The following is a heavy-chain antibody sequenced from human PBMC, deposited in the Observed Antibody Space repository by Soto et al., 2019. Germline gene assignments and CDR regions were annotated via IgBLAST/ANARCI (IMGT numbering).Heavy chain of an antibody. D-gene: IGHD3-22*01. CDR1: GGYFSAYY. Sequence: PSETLSLTCAVYGGYFSAYYWRCIRQPPWKGLEWIGEINHSGGTSYNPSLKSRVTISVDTAKSQFSLKLTSVNAADRAVYYCARGSVDTVDSTGLYDYWGQGTPVTVS. V-gene: IGHV4-34*01. J-gene: IGHJ4*02. CDR3: ARGSVDTVDSTGLYDY. CDR2: INHSGGT.